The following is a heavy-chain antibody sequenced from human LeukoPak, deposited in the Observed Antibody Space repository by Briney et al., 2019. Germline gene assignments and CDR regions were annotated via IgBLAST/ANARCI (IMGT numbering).Heavy chain of an antibody. CDR1: GFTFSSYS. CDR3: ASFNWNYGYYGMDV. CDR2: ISSSSSYI. Sequence: PGGSLRLSCAASGFTFSSYSMNWVRQAPGKGLEWVSSISSSSSYIYYADSVKGRFTISRDNAKNSLYLQMNSLRAEDTAVYYCASFNWNYGYYGMDVWGQGTRSPSP. V-gene: IGHV3-21*01. D-gene: IGHD1-7*01. J-gene: IGHJ6*02.